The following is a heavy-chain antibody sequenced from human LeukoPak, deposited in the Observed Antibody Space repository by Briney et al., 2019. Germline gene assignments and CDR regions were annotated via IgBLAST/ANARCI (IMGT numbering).Heavy chain of an antibody. CDR3: ARELGYCSSTSCYSLTFGRFYYYYGMDV. D-gene: IGHD2-2*02. J-gene: IGHJ6*02. V-gene: IGHV3-11*01. Sequence: GGSLTLSCAASGFTFSDYYMSWIRQAQAKGMEWVSYISSSCSSIYYEDSVEGRYTISRENAKNSLYLRMNSLRAEDRAVYYCARELGYCSSTSCYSLTFGRFYYYYGMDVWGQGTTVTVSS. CDR2: ISSSCSSI. CDR1: GFTFSDYY.